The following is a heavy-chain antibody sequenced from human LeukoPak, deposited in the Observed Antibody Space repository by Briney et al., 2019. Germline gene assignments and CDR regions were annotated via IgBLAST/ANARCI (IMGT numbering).Heavy chain of an antibody. J-gene: IGHJ4*02. CDR1: GSYW. CDR3: VSFYETY. CDR2: INSDGSWT. Sequence: GGSLRLSCAASGSYWMHWVRQAPGKGLVWVSHINSDGSWTSYADSVKGRFTISKDNAKNSVYLQMNNLRAEDTAVYYCVSFYETYWGRGTLVTVSS. V-gene: IGHV3-74*01. D-gene: IGHD2/OR15-2a*01.